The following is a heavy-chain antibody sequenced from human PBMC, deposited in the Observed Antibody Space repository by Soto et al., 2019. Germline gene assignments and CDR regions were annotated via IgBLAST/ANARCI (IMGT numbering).Heavy chain of an antibody. Sequence: ASVKVSCKSSGYSFNSYESSGVRQAAGQGLEWMARISPNRETPGYAQRFQDRLTATSNASLNTVYLELTSLRSEDTALYFCTRDSGWPTNKFDPWGQGAQVTVSS. J-gene: IGHJ5*02. CDR1: GYSFNSYE. CDR2: ISPNRETP. V-gene: IGHV1-8*01. CDR3: TRDSGWPTNKFDP. D-gene: IGHD6-19*01.